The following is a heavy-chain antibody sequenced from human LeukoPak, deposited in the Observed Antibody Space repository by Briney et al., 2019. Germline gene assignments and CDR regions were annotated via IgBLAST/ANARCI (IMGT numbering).Heavy chain of an antibody. CDR3: AKDSSSANSSSQEDY. D-gene: IGHD6-13*01. V-gene: IGHV3-23*01. Sequence: PGGSLRLSCAASGFTFSSYAMSWVHQAPGKGLEWVSAISGSGGSTYYADSVKGRFTISRDNSKNTLYLQMNSLRAEDTAVYYCAKDSSSANSSSQEDYWGQGTLVTVSS. CDR1: GFTFSSYA. J-gene: IGHJ4*02. CDR2: ISGSGGST.